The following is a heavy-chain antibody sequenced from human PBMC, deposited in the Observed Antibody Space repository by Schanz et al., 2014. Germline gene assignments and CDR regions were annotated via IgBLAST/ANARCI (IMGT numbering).Heavy chain of an antibody. CDR1: GFTFSTHA. CDR2: VSSDGNND. J-gene: IGHJ3*01. V-gene: IGHV3-30*18. CDR3: AKDKAAGSAWFDGFNV. D-gene: IGHD6-13*01. Sequence: QVRLVESGGGVVQPGRSLRLSCAASGFTFSTHAMHWVRQAPGKGLEWVALVSSDGNNDYYTDSVKGRFTISRDNSRDTVYLQMNSLRADDTALYYCAKDKAAGSAWFDGFNVWGQGTMVTVSS.